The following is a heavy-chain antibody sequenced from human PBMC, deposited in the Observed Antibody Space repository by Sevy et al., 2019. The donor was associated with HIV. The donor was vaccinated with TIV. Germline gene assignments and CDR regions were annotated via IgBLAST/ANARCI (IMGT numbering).Heavy chain of an antibody. CDR1: GFTFSSYT. V-gene: IGHV3-21*01. CDR2: ISSSSTYI. Sequence: GGSLRLSCAASGFTFSSYTMNWVRQAPGKGLEWVSSISSSSTYIHYADSLKGRFTISRDNAKNSVYLQMNSLRAEDTAVYYCARDGGCTSTSCLLYFDYWGQGTLVTVSS. J-gene: IGHJ4*02. D-gene: IGHD2-2*01. CDR3: ARDGGCTSTSCLLYFDY.